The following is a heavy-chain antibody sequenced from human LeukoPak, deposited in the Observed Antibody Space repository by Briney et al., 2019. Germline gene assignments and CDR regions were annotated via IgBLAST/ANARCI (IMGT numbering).Heavy chain of an antibody. CDR2: ISWNSGSI. J-gene: IGHJ3*02. V-gene: IGHV3-9*01. CDR1: GFTFSSYA. D-gene: IGHD3-22*01. CDR3: AKGNSYDSSGYYPFNDAFDI. Sequence: GGSLRLSCAASGFTFSSYAMHWVRQAPGKGLEWVSGISWNSGSIGYADSVKGRFTISRDNAKNSLYLQMNSLRAEDTALYYCAKGNSYDSSGYYPFNDAFDIWGQGTMVTVSS.